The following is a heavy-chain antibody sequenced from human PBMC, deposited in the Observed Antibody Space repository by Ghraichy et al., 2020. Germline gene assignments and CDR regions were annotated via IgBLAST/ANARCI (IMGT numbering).Heavy chain of an antibody. V-gene: IGHV1-3*01. CDR3: AREGVGVWSGSFDS. D-gene: IGHD3-3*01. Sequence: ASVKVSCKASGYSFSSYAMHWVRQAPGQRLEWMGWINAGNGNTKSSENFQGRVTITRDTSASTVYMELSSLTSEDTAVYYCAREGVGVWSGSFDSWGQGTLVTVSS. J-gene: IGHJ4*02. CDR2: INAGNGNT. CDR1: GYSFSSYA.